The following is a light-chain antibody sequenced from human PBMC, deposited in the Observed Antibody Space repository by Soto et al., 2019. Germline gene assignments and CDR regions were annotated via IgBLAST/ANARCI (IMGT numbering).Light chain of an antibody. J-gene: IGKJ3*01. CDR1: QSINNRY. Sequence: EIVLTQSPGTLSLSPGERATLSCRASQSINNRYLAWYQQKPGQAPRLLIYGASSRATGIPDRFIGSGSGTDFTLTISRLEPEDFAVYYSQQFGSSPGFTFGPGTKVDIK. CDR3: QQFGSSPGFT. V-gene: IGKV3-20*01. CDR2: GAS.